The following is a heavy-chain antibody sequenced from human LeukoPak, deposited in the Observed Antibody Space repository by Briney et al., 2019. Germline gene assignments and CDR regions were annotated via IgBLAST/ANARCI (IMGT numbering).Heavy chain of an antibody. Sequence: ASVKVSCKASGGTFSSYAISWVRQAPGKGLEWMGGIIPIFGTANYAQKFQGRVTITADESTSTAYMELSSLRSEDTAVYYCARPGEVDTAMVTFHYWGQGTLVTVSS. CDR2: IIPIFGTA. D-gene: IGHD5-18*01. V-gene: IGHV1-69*13. CDR1: GGTFSSYA. CDR3: ARPGEVDTAMVTFHY. J-gene: IGHJ4*02.